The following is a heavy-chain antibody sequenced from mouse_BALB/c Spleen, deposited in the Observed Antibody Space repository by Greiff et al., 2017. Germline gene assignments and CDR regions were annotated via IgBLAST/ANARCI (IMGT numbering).Heavy chain of an antibody. CDR1: GYTFTDYY. Sequence: QVQLQQSGAELARPGASVKLSCKASGYTFTDYYINWVKQRTGQGLEWIGEIYPGSGNTYYNEKFKGKATLTADKSSSTAYMQLSSLTSEDSAVYFGERTTLCEGVAWFAKWGKGMRVPVS. J-gene: IGHJ3*01. CDR2: IYPGSGNT. V-gene: IGHV1-77*01. D-gene: IGHD2-12*01. CDR3: ERTTLCEGVAWFAK.